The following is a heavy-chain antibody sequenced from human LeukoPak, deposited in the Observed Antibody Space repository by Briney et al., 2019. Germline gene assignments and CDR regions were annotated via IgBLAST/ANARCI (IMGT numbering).Heavy chain of an antibody. CDR3: AILRIVATISNAFDI. J-gene: IGHJ3*02. CDR1: GYTFTSYY. Sequence: ASVKVSCKASGYTFTSYYMHWVRQAPGQGLEWMGIINPSGGSTSYAQKFQGRVTLTRDTSTSTVYTELSSLRSEDTAVYYCAILRIVATISNAFDIWGQGTMVTVSS. D-gene: IGHD5-12*01. V-gene: IGHV1-46*01. CDR2: INPSGGST.